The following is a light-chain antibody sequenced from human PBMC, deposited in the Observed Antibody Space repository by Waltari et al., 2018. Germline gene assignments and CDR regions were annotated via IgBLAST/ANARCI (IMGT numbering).Light chain of an antibody. CDR2: GAS. J-gene: IGKJ1*01. CDR1: QSISSN. CDR3: QQYNNWLWT. V-gene: IGKV3-15*01. Sequence: EIVMTQSPATLSVSLGERATPSCRASQSISSNLAWYQQKPGQAPRLPLFGASTRATGIPTRFSGSGSGTEFTLTISSLQSEDFAIYYCQQYNNWLWTFGQGTEVEIK.